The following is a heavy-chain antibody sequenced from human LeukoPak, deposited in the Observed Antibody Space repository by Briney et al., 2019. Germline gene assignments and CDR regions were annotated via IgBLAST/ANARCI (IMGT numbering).Heavy chain of an antibody. J-gene: IGHJ4*02. D-gene: IGHD5-18*01. CDR3: ASLDTAMVNGDY. CDR2: IKQDGSEK. Sequence: PGGSLRLSCAASGITFSSYWMSWVRQAPGKGLEWVANIKQDGSEKNYVDSVKGRFTISGDNAKNSLYLQMNSLRAEDTAMYYCASLDTAMVNGDYWGQGTLVTVSS. CDR1: GITFSSYW. V-gene: IGHV3-7*01.